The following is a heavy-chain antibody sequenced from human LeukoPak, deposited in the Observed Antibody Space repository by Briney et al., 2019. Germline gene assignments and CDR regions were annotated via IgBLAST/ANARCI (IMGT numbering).Heavy chain of an antibody. D-gene: IGHD3-22*01. CDR3: ARHRRETYGYYYDSSGYYSGGCIDY. J-gene: IGHJ4*02. CDR1: GGSFSGYY. Sequence: SETLSLTCAVYGGSFSGYYWSWIRQPPGKGLEWIGEINHSGSTNYNPSLKSRVTISVDTSKNQFSLKLSSVTAADTAVYYCARHRRETYGYYYDSSGYYSGGCIDYWGQGTLVTVSS. V-gene: IGHV4-34*01. CDR2: INHSGST.